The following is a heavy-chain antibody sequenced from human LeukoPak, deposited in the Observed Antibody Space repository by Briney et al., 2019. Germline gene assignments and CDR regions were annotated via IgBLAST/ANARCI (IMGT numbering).Heavy chain of an antibody. J-gene: IGHJ4*02. CDR3: AKSGSIWYYFDY. Sequence: GGSLRLSCAASGFTFSNYNMIWVRQAPGKGLGWVSYISRSSSTIYYADSVKGRFTISRDNAKNTLYLQMNSLRADDTAVYYCAKSGSIWYYFDYWGQGTLVTVSS. V-gene: IGHV3-48*04. D-gene: IGHD6-13*01. CDR2: ISRSSSTI. CDR1: GFTFSNYN.